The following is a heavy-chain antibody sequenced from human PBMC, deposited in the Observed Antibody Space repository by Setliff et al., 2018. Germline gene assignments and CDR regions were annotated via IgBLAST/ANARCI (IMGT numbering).Heavy chain of an antibody. CDR1: GSSFSSYS. D-gene: IGHD3-22*01. Sequence: PSETLSLTCTVSGSSFSSYSWSWIRQPPGKGLEWIGYEYYSGSTNSNPSLKSRVTISVDTSKNQFSLKLSSVTAADTAVYYCARWRVRDSGYYPRLSYMDVWGKGTTVTVSS. CDR2: EYYSGST. V-gene: IGHV4-59*08. J-gene: IGHJ6*03. CDR3: ARWRVRDSGYYPRLSYMDV.